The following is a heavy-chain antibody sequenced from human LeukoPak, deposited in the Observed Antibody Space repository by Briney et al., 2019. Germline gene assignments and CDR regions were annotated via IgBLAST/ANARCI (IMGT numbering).Heavy chain of an antibody. V-gene: IGHV1-58*02. CDR3: AAEGPRFSSGYGLD. D-gene: IGHD3-22*01. Sequence: ASVKVSCKASGYSFTSNYIHWVRQARGQRLEWIGWIVVGSGNTNYAQKFQERVTITRDMSTSTAYMELSSLRSEDTAVYYCAAEGPRFSSGYGLDWGQGTLVTVSS. J-gene: IGHJ4*02. CDR1: GYSFTSNY. CDR2: IVVGSGNT.